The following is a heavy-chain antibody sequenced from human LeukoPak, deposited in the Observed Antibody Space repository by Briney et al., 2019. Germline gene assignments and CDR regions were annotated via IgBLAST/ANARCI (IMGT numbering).Heavy chain of an antibody. CDR2: IHASGST. J-gene: IGHJ6*04. CDR1: GASISTYY. Sequence: SETLSLTCTVSGASISTYYWSWFRQPAGTGLEWIGRIHASGSTYYNPSLKSRVSMSIDLSKNQFSLSLNSVTAADTAVFYCARDIGSRIWGKGTTVIVSS. V-gene: IGHV4-4*07. D-gene: IGHD1-26*01. CDR3: ARDIGSRI.